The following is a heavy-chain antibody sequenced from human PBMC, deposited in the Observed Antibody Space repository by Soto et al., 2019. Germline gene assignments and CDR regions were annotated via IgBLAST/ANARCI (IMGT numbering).Heavy chain of an antibody. Sequence: SETLSLTCTVSGGSISSYYWSWIRQPPGKGLEWIGYIYYSGSTNYNPSLKSRVTISVDTSKNQFSLKLSSVTAADTAVYYCARVVKGGYCSSTSCYQEYFQHWGQGTLVTVSS. J-gene: IGHJ1*01. CDR1: GGSISSYY. D-gene: IGHD2-2*01. CDR3: ARVVKGGYCSSTSCYQEYFQH. V-gene: IGHV4-59*01. CDR2: IYYSGST.